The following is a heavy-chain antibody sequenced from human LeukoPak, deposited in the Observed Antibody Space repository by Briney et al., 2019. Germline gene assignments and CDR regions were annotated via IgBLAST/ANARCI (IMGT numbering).Heavy chain of an antibody. V-gene: IGHV7-4-1*02. CDR2: INTNTGNP. D-gene: IGHD2-2*01. Sequence: ASVKVSCKASGYTFTSYAMNWVRQAPGQGLEWMGLINTNTGNPTYAQGFTGRFVFSLDTSVSTAYLQISSLKAEDTAVYYCARVHIPICSSTSCYLLNYWGQGTLVTVSS. J-gene: IGHJ4*02. CDR3: ARVHIPICSSTSCYLLNY. CDR1: GYTFTSYA.